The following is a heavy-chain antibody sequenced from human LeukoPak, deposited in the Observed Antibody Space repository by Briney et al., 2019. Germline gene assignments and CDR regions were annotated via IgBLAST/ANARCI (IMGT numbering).Heavy chain of an antibody. D-gene: IGHD6-19*01. Sequence: VASVKVSCKASGGTFSSYGISWVRQAPGQGLEWMGLIGAYNANTNYAQKLQGRVTMTTDTSTSTAYMELRSLRSDDTAVYYCARAVGGSDWYNDYWGQGTLVTVSS. CDR3: ARAVGGSDWYNDY. CDR1: GGTFSSYG. CDR2: IGAYNANT. J-gene: IGHJ4*02. V-gene: IGHV1-18*01.